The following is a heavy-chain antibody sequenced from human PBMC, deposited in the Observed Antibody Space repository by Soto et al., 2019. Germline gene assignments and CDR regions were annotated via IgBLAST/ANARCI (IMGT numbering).Heavy chain of an antibody. CDR3: ARHPLSLIAAAGTDY. Sequence: ASVKVSCKASGYTFTNYGISWVLQAPGQGLEWMGWISAYNGNTNYAQKLQGRVTMTTDTSTSTAYMELRSLRSDDTAVYYCARHPLSLIAAAGTDYWGQGTLVTVS. D-gene: IGHD6-13*01. CDR1: GYTFTNYG. V-gene: IGHV1-18*01. CDR2: ISAYNGNT. J-gene: IGHJ4*02.